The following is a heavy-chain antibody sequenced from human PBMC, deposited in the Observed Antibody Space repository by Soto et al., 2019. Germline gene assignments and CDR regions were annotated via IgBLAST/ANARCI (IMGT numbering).Heavy chain of an antibody. Sequence: GGSLRLSCAASGFTFSSYSMNWVRQAPGKGLEWVSYISSSSSTIYYADSVKGRFTISRDNAKNSLYLQMNSLRAEDTAVYYCAKNRVVAGYYSYMDVWGKGTTVTVSS. CDR2: ISSSSSTI. D-gene: IGHD2-15*01. V-gene: IGHV3-48*01. J-gene: IGHJ6*03. CDR1: GFTFSSYS. CDR3: AKNRVVAGYYSYMDV.